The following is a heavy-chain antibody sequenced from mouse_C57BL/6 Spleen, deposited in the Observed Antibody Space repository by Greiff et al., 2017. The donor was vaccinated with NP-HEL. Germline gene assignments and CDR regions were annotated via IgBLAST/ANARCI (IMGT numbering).Heavy chain of an antibody. CDR2: IDPSDSYT. Sequence: QVQLQQPGAELVRPGTSVKLSCKASGYTSTSYWMHWVKQRPGQGLEWIGVIDPSDSYTNYNQKFKGKATLTVDTSSSTAYMQLSSLTSEDSAVYYCARDYYGSRGPLYAMDYWGQGTSVTVSS. CDR1: GYTSTSYW. J-gene: IGHJ4*01. D-gene: IGHD1-1*01. CDR3: ARDYYGSRGPLYAMDY. V-gene: IGHV1-59*01.